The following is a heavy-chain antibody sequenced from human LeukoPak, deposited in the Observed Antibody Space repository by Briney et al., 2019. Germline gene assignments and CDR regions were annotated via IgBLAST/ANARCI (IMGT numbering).Heavy chain of an antibody. V-gene: IGHV3-30-3*01. CDR1: GFTFSSYA. CDR2: ISYAGSSK. D-gene: IGHD6-19*01. CDR3: ARDEYNSGWGVVVY. J-gene: IGHJ4*02. Sequence: GGSLRLSCAASGFTFSSYALHWVRQAPGKGLEWVSVISYAGSSKHYADSVKGRFTISRDNSKNTLYLQMNSLRAEDTAVYYCARDEYNSGWGVVVYWGQGTLVTVSS.